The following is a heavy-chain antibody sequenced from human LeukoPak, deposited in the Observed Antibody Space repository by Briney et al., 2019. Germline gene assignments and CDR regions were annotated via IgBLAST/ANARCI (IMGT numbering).Heavy chain of an antibody. V-gene: IGHV4-59*12. Sequence: SETLSLTCTVSGGSISTYYWSWIRQPPGKGLEWLGYIHYSGTTNYNPSLNNRVTISVDTSKNQFPLKLSSVTAADTAVYYCARGLGLFDYWGQGTLVTVSS. CDR1: GGSISTYY. CDR2: IHYSGTT. CDR3: ARGLGLFDY. J-gene: IGHJ4*02. D-gene: IGHD7-27*01.